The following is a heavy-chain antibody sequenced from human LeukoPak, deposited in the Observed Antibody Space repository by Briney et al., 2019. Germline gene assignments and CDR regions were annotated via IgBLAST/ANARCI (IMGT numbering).Heavy chain of an antibody. J-gene: IGHJ3*02. CDR3: AKDQQRTVPTRGAFDI. CDR2: ISGSGGST. V-gene: IGHV3-23*01. D-gene: IGHD6-25*01. CDR1: GFTFSSYA. Sequence: GESLRLSCAASGFTFSSYAMSWVRQAPGKGLEWVSAISGSGGSTYHADSVKGRFTISRDNSKNTLYLQMNRLRGEDTAIYYCAKDQQRTVPTRGAFDIWGQGTMVTVSS.